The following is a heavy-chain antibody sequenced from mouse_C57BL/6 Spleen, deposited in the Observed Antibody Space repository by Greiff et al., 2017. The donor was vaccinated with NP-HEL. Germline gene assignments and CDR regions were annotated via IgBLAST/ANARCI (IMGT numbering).Heavy chain of an antibody. V-gene: IGHV1-61*01. CDR2: IYPSDSET. CDR1: GYTFTSYW. D-gene: IGHD4-1*01. Sequence: VQLQQPGAELVRPGSSVKLSCKASGYTFTSYWMDWVKQRPGQGLEWIGNIYPSDSETHYNQKFKDKATLTVDKSSSTAYMQLSSLTSEDSAVYYCARRLGLYWYFGVWGTGTTVTVSS. CDR3: ARRLGLYWYFGV. J-gene: IGHJ1*03.